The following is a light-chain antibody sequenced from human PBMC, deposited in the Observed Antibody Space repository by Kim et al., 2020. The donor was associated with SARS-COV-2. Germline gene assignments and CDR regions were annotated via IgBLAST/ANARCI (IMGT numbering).Light chain of an antibody. J-gene: IGKJ2*01. CDR1: QIIETY. Sequence: DIQMTQSPSTLSASVGDRVSITCRASQIIETYLAWYQQKPGKAPALLIYQASSLHIGVPSRFSGSGSGTEFTLTINSLQPDDFATYYCHHYFRFPTTFGQGTKVDIK. CDR3: HHYFRFPTT. CDR2: QAS. V-gene: IGKV1-5*01.